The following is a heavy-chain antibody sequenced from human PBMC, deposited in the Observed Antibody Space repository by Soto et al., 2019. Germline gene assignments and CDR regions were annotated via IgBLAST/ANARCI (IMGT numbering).Heavy chain of an antibody. J-gene: IGHJ4*02. V-gene: IGHV1-2*02. CDR1: GYTFTGYY. CDR2: ISPKSGGT. CDR3: ARVGGVAARTFDY. Sequence: ASVTVSCKASGYTFTGYYIHWVRQAPGQGLEWVGEISPKSGGTRYAQKFQGRVTISVDASKNQVSLRLTSVTAADTAVYYCARVGGVAARTFDYWGQGTVVTVSS. D-gene: IGHD2-15*01.